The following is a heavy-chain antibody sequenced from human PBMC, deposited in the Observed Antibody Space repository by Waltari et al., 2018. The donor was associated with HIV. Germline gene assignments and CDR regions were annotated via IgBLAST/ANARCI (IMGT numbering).Heavy chain of an antibody. CDR2: INPNRGGS. CDR1: GYTFTGYY. V-gene: IGHV1-2*02. Sequence: QVQLVQSGAEVKEPGASVKVSCKASGYTFTGYYIHWVRQAPGQGLDWMGGINPNRGGSNDAQKFQGRVTMTRDTSINTVYLELSRLRSDDAAVYYCADCNGGNCYPEHWGQGTLVTVSS. CDR3: ADCNGGNCYPEH. J-gene: IGHJ1*01. D-gene: IGHD2-15*01.